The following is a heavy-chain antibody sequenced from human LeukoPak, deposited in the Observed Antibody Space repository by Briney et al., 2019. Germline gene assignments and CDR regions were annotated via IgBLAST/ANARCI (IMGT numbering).Heavy chain of an antibody. CDR2: ISDSGGST. CDR3: AKAQTPYDILTGFDY. J-gene: IGHJ4*02. D-gene: IGHD3-9*01. Sequence: RGGSLRLSCAASGFTFSSYAMSWVRQAPGKGLEWVSAISDSGGSTYYADPVKGRFTISRDNSKNTLYLQMNSLRAEDTAVYYCAKAQTPYDILTGFDYWGQGTLVTVSS. V-gene: IGHV3-23*01. CDR1: GFTFSSYA.